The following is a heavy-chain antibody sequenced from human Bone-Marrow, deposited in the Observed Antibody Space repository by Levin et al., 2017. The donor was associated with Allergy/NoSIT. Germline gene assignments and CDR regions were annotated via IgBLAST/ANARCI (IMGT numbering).Heavy chain of an antibody. CDR2: IYYSGST. CDR3: ARHLGGDPYYFDY. CDR1: GGSISTYY. V-gene: IGHV4-59*08. Sequence: SETLSLTCTVSGGSISTYYWSWLRQPPEKGLEWIGYIYYSGSTSYNPSLKSRVTISVDTSKNQFSLKLSSVTAADTAVYYCARHLGGDPYYFDYWGQGTLVTVSS. D-gene: IGHD3-16*01. J-gene: IGHJ4*02.